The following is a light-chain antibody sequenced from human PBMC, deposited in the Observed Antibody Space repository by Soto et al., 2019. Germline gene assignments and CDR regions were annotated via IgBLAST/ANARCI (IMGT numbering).Light chain of an antibody. CDR3: HQYNNWPWT. V-gene: IGKV3-15*01. CDR1: QRVSNH. J-gene: IGKJ1*01. Sequence: ETVMTQSPVTLSVSPGDTATLSSRASQRVSNHFAWYQQKPGQAPRLLIYAASTRAAGVPVRFSGSGSETEFTLTIRCLQSEDFALYYCHQYNNWPWTFGQGTKVDIK. CDR2: AAS.